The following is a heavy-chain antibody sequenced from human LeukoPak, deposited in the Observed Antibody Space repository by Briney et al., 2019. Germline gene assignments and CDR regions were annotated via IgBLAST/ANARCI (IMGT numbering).Heavy chain of an antibody. CDR3: ARDPGYDYFGGIYLSHGFDI. CDR1: GGSISSYY. Sequence: SETLSLTCTVSGGSISSYYWSWIRQPAGKGLEWIGRIYTSGSTNYNPSLKSRVTMSVDTSKNQFSLKLSSVTAADTAVYYCARDPGYDYFGGIYLSHGFDIWGQGKMATVSS. CDR2: IYTSGST. V-gene: IGHV4-4*07. J-gene: IGHJ3*02. D-gene: IGHD3-16*02.